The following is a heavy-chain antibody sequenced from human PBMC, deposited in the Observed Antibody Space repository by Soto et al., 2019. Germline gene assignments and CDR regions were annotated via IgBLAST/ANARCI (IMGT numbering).Heavy chain of an antibody. Sequence: PSETLSLTCTVSGGSISSYYWSWIRQPAGKGLEWIGRIYTSGSTNYNPSLKSRVTMSVDTSKNQFSLKLSSVTAADTAVYYCAGESVLTGSHYYYGMDVWGQGTKVTVSS. CDR2: IYTSGST. CDR1: GGSISSYY. CDR3: AGESVLTGSHYYYGMDV. D-gene: IGHD3-9*01. J-gene: IGHJ6*02. V-gene: IGHV4-4*07.